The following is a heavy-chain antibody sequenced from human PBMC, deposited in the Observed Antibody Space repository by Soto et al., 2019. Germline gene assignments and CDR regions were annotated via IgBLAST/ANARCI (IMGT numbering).Heavy chain of an antibody. D-gene: IGHD3-3*01. Sequence: QVQLQESGPGLVKPSETLSLTCTVSGGSISSYYWSWIRQPPGKGLEWIGYIYYSGSTNYNPSLKSRVTISVDTYKNQFSLKLSSVTAADTAVYYCARGRVNTIFGVASYYYYMDVWGKGTTVTVSS. J-gene: IGHJ6*03. CDR3: ARGRVNTIFGVASYYYYMDV. V-gene: IGHV4-59*01. CDR2: IYYSGST. CDR1: GGSISSYY.